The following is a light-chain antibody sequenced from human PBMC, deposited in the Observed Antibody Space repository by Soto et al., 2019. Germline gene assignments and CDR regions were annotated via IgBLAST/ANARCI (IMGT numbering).Light chain of an antibody. V-gene: IGLV2-14*01. CDR3: SAYSDIDTKV. CDR2: EVT. J-gene: IGLJ1*01. Sequence: QSALTQPASVSGSPGQSIAISCTGTRSDVGAYNYVSWYQQHPGKAPKLMISEVTNRPSGVSNRFSGSKSDTTASLTISGLQPEDEADYYCSAYSDIDTKVFGTGTKVTVL. CDR1: RSDVGAYNY.